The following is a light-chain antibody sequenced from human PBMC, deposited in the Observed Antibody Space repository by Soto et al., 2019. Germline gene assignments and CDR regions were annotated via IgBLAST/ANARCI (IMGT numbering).Light chain of an antibody. CDR2: DVT. V-gene: IGLV2-11*01. J-gene: IGLJ1*01. CDR1: SSDVGGYNY. Sequence: QSALTQPRSVSGSPGESVTISCTGTSSDVGGYNYVSWYQQHPDKAPKLMIYDVTKRPSGVPDRFSGSKSDNTASLTISGLQAEDEADYYCCSHAGTYNFVFGTGTQLTVL. CDR3: CSHAGTYNFV.